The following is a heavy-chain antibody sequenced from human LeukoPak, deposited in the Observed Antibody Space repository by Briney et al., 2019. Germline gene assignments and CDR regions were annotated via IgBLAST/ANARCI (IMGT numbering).Heavy chain of an antibody. Sequence: SETLSLTCTVSGASISSYYWSWFRQPPGKGLEWIAYMYYNEITNDNPSLKSRVTISVDTSKNQFSLNLSSVTAADTAVYSCAMGYGGGVGDTWGQGTLVTVSS. CDR1: GASISSYY. CDR2: MYYNEIT. V-gene: IGHV4-59*08. D-gene: IGHD4-23*01. J-gene: IGHJ5*02. CDR3: AMGYGGGVGDT.